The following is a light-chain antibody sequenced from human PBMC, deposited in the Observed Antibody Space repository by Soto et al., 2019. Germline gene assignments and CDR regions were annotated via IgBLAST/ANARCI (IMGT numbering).Light chain of an antibody. CDR3: QQYNDWPLT. Sequence: VMTQSPAALSVSPGERATLSCRASQSVNSNLAWYQRKPGQAPRLLLYGASTRATGIPARFSGSASGTEFTLTISSLQSEDSAVYYCQQYNDWPLTFGGGNKVDIK. J-gene: IGKJ4*01. CDR1: QSVNSN. V-gene: IGKV3-15*01. CDR2: GAS.